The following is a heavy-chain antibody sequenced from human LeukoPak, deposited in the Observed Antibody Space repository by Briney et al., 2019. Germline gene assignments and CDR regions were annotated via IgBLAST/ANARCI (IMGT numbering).Heavy chain of an antibody. D-gene: IGHD6-13*01. V-gene: IGHV2-5*02. Sequence: ESGPTLVKPTQTLTLTCTFSGFSLSTSGVGVGWIRQPPGKALEWLALIYWDDDKRNSPSLRSRLTITKDTSKNQVDLTMTNMDPVDTATYYCAHSVGSSWYRRNGAFDIWGQGTMVTVSS. CDR3: AHSVGSSWYRRNGAFDI. CDR2: IYWDDDK. CDR1: GFSLSTSGVG. J-gene: IGHJ3*02.